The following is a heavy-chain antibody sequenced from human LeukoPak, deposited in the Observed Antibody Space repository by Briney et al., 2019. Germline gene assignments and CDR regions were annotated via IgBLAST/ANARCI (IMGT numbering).Heavy chain of an antibody. CDR1: GYTFTGYY. V-gene: IGHV1-2*06. D-gene: IGHD2-15*01. J-gene: IGHJ4*02. CDR3: ARERAVQGYCSGGRCYINDY. CDR2: INSNSGGT. Sequence: GASVKVSCKASGYTFTGYYMHWLRQAPGQGLEWMGRINSNSGGTDFAQKFQGRVTMTRDTSISTAYMELSRLRSDDTAVYYCARERAVQGYCSGGRCYINDYWGQGTLVTVSS.